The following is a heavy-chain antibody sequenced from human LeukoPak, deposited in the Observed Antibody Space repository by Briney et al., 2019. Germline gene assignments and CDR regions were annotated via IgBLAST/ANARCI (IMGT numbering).Heavy chain of an antibody. CDR3: ARGGSSGPLDY. CDR1: GYTFANYG. CDR2: ISAYNDNT. Sequence: ASVKVSCKASGYTFANYGISWVRQAPGQGLEWMGWISAYNDNTNYAQKLQGRVTMTTDTSTSTAYMELRSLTSDDTAVYYCARGGSSGPLDYWGQGTLVTVSS. J-gene: IGHJ4*02. V-gene: IGHV1-18*04. D-gene: IGHD1-26*01.